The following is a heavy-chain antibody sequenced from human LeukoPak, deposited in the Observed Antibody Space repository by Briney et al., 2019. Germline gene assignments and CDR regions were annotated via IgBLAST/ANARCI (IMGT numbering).Heavy chain of an antibody. Sequence: ASVKVSCKASGYTFTSYIISWVRQAPGQGLEWMGWINPNSGGTNYAQKFQGRVTMTRDTSISTAYMELSRLRSDDTAVYYCARVLVYDFWSGYSNYFDYWGQGTLVTVSS. CDR2: INPNSGGT. J-gene: IGHJ4*02. D-gene: IGHD3-3*01. CDR1: GYTFTSYI. V-gene: IGHV1-2*02. CDR3: ARVLVYDFWSGYSNYFDY.